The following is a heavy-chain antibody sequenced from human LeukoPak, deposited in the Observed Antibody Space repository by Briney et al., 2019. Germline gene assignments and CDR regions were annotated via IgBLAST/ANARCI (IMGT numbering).Heavy chain of an antibody. CDR3: ARSYSSSWHLDFDY. CDR2: ISAYNGNT. CDR1: GYTSTSYG. D-gene: IGHD6-13*01. Sequence: ASVKVSCKASGYTSTSYGISWVRQAPGQGLEWMGWISAYNGNTNYAQKLQGRVTMTTDTSTSTAYMELRSLRSDDTAVYYCARSYSSSWHLDFDYWGQGTLVTVSS. J-gene: IGHJ4*02. V-gene: IGHV1-18*01.